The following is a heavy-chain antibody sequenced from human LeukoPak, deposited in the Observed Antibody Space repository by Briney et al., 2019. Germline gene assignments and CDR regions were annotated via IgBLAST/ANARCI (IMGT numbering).Heavy chain of an antibody. CDR2: ISAYNGNT. CDR3: AREKSRGYSYGRTNWFDP. Sequence: ASVKVSCKASGYTFTSYGISWVRQAPGQGLEWVGWISAYNGNTNYAQKLQGRVTMTTDTSTSTAYMELRSLRSDDTAVYYCAREKSRGYSYGRTNWFDPWGQGTLVTVSS. D-gene: IGHD5-18*01. CDR1: GYTFTSYG. V-gene: IGHV1-18*04. J-gene: IGHJ5*02.